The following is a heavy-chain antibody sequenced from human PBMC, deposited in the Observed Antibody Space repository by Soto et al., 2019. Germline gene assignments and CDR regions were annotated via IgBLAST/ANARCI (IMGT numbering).Heavy chain of an antibody. CDR1: VFTCSSYC. V-gene: IGHV3-74*01. CDR3: ASPEAYCGGDCYSSFDY. D-gene: IGHD2-21*02. J-gene: IGHJ4*02. CDR2: INSDGSST. Sequence: GSLRLSCAASVFTCSSYCMHWVRQAPGKGLVWVSRINSDGSSTSYADSVKGRFTISRDNAKNTLYLQMNSLRAEDMAVYYCASPEAYCGGDCYSSFDYWGQGTLVTVSS.